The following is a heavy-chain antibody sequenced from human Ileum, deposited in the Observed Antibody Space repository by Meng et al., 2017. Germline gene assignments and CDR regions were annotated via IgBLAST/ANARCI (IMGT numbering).Heavy chain of an antibody. D-gene: IGHD2-2*01. CDR3: ARDEGSTDSFDI. Sequence: QVQLVQSGAAVKKPGASVKVSCKASGYTFTGYYMHWVRQAPGQGLEWMGRINPHSGGTNYAQKFQGRVTLTRDTSISTAYMELSRLRSDDTALYYCARDEGSTDSFDIWGQGTLVTVSS. CDR2: INPHSGGT. V-gene: IGHV1-2*06. J-gene: IGHJ3*02. CDR1: GYTFTGYY.